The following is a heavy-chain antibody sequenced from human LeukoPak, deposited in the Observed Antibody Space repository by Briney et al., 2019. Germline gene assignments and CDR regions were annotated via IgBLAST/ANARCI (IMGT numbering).Heavy chain of an antibody. CDR1: GGSISSSSYY. CDR3: ARARKRSTVSSYYYYMDV. CDR2: IYTSGST. D-gene: IGHD4-17*01. J-gene: IGHJ6*03. Sequence: SETLSLTCTVSGGSISSSSYYWSWIRQPAGKGLEWIGRIYTSGSTNYNPSLKSRVTMSVDTSKNQFSLKLSSVTAADTAVYYCARARKRSTVSSYYYYMDVWGKGTTDTISS. V-gene: IGHV4-61*02.